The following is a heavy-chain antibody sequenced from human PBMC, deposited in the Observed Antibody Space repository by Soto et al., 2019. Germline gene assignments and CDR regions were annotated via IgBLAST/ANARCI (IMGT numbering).Heavy chain of an antibody. V-gene: IGHV4-59*11. Sequence: QVQLQESGPGLVKPSETLSLTCTVAGGSLTDHYWNWFRQSPGKGLHWIGYVYYSGGTNYNPSLKSRVTMSVDTSKNQFYLTLGSVTAADTAVYYCARGNDWKSCTVDIGGQGTMVSVSS. D-gene: IGHD2-8*02. J-gene: IGHJ3*02. CDR2: VYYSGGT. CDR1: GGSLTDHY. CDR3: ARGNDWKSCTVDI.